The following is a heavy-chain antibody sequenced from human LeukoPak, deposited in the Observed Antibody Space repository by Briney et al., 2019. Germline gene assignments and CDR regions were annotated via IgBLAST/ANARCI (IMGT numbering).Heavy chain of an antibody. CDR3: AKDTYYDSSGYYYVGGGFDY. D-gene: IGHD3-22*01. J-gene: IGHJ4*02. Sequence: GGSLRLSCAASGFTFSDYYMSWIRQAPGKGLEWVSYISSSGSTIYYADSVKGRFTISRDNAKNSLYLQMNSLRAEDTAVYYCAKDTYYDSSGYYYVGGGFDYWGQGTLVTVSS. V-gene: IGHV3-11*01. CDR1: GFTFSDYY. CDR2: ISSSGSTI.